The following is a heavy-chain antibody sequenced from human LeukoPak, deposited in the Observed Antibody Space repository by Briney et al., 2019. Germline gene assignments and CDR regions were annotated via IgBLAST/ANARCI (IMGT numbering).Heavy chain of an antibody. CDR2: ISSGGSTI. J-gene: IGHJ4*02. V-gene: IGHV3-48*03. CDR3: AKADRGWGVITKD. D-gene: IGHD3-10*01. CDR1: GFTFSSYE. Sequence: HPGGSLRLSCAASGFTFSSYEMNWVRQAPGKGLEWVSYISSGGSTIYYADSVKGRFTISRDNSKETLYLQMNSLRAEDTAVYYCAKADRGWGVITKDWGQGTLVTVSS.